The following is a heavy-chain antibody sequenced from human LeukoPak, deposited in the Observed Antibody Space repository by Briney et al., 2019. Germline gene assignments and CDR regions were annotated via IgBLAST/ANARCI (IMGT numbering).Heavy chain of an antibody. CDR2: ISYDGGNK. CDR1: VFTFSSYA. J-gene: IGHJ4*02. Sequence: GGSLRLSCAASVFTFSSYAMHWVRQAPGKGLEWVAVISYDGGNKYYADSVKGRFTISRDNSTNTLYLQMNSMRAEDTAVYYCARDRDCSGGSCYSTLFDYWGQGTLVTVSS. D-gene: IGHD2-15*01. V-gene: IGHV3-30-3*01. CDR3: ARDRDCSGGSCYSTLFDY.